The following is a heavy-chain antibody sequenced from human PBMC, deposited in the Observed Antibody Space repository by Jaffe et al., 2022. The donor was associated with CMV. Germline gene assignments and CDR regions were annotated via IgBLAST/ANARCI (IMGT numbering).Heavy chain of an antibody. V-gene: IGHV2-26*01. D-gene: IGHD4-17*01. Sequence: QVTLKESGPVQVKPTETLTLTCTVSGFSLTTARVGVTWIRQPPGRALEWLGHMFSTGEKSYSTSLKSRLTISKDTSKSQVVLTMTNMHPVDTATYYCARIDGESHEYGDYYADIWGQGTMVTVSS. CDR2: MFSTGEK. CDR3: ARIDGESHEYGDYYADI. CDR1: GFSLTTARVG. J-gene: IGHJ3*02.